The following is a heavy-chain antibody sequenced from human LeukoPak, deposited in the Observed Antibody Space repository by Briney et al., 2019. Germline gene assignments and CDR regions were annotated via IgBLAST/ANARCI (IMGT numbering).Heavy chain of an antibody. V-gene: IGHV3-23*01. CDR3: AKHLGHGAFDI. CDR1: GFTFSTYA. CDR2: ISGSGG. J-gene: IGHJ3*02. Sequence: GGSLRLSCAASGFTFSTYAMSWVRQAPGKGLEWVSAISGSGGYYADSVRGRFTISRDNSKNTLYLQMNSLRAEDTAVYYCAKHLGHGAFDIWGQGTMVTVSS.